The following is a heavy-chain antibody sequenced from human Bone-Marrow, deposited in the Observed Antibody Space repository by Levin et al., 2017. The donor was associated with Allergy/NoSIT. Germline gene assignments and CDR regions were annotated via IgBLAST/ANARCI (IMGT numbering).Heavy chain of an antibody. CDR3: ARGGAARPDY. J-gene: IGHJ4*02. CDR2: ISSSSSAI. Sequence: AGESLKISCAVSGFIFSTYGMNWVRQAPGKGLEWVSYISSSSSAISYADSVKGRFTVSRDNAKSSLYLQMNSLRGEDTAVYYCARGGAARPDYWGQGTLVTVSS. V-gene: IGHV3-48*01. D-gene: IGHD6-25*01. CDR1: GFIFSTYG.